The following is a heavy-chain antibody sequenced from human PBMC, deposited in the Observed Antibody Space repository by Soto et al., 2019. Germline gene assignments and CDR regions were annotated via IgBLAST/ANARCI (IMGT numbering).Heavy chain of an antibody. CDR3: VKDRLYYYDSSVLSYNWFDP. CDR1: GFTFSSYA. D-gene: IGHD3-22*01. CDR2: ISSNGGST. V-gene: IGHV3-64D*06. J-gene: IGHJ5*02. Sequence: EGSLRLSCSASGFTFSSYAMHWVRQAPGKGLAYVSAISSNGGSTYYADSVKGRFTISRDHSKNTLYLQMSSLRAEDTAAYYCVKDRLYYYDSSVLSYNWFDPWGQGTLVTVSS.